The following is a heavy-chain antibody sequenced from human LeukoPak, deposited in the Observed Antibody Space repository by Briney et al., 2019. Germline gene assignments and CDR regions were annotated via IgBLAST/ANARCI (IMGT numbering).Heavy chain of an antibody. CDR1: GFTFSGSA. CDR3: TRSEGKGFDY. V-gene: IGHV3-73*01. D-gene: IGHD3-3*01. Sequence: GGSLRLSCAASGFTFSGSAMHWVRQASGKGLEWVGRIRSKANSYATAHAASVKGRFTISRDDSENTVYLQMNSLKTEDTAVYYCTRSEGKGFDYWGQGALVTVSS. CDR2: IRSKANSYAT. J-gene: IGHJ4*02.